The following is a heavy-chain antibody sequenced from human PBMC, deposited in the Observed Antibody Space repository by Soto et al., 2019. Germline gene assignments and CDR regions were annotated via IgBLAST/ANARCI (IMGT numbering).Heavy chain of an antibody. Sequence: QVPLVQSGAEVKKPGASVKVSCKASGYTFTSYAMHWVRQAPGQRLEWMGWINAGNGNTKYSQKFQGRVTITRDTSASTAYMELSSLRSEDTAVYYCAGSIVVVVAATPAWFDPWGQGTLVTVSS. CDR2: INAGNGNT. CDR1: GYTFTSYA. D-gene: IGHD2-15*01. V-gene: IGHV1-3*01. CDR3: AGSIVVVVAATPAWFDP. J-gene: IGHJ5*02.